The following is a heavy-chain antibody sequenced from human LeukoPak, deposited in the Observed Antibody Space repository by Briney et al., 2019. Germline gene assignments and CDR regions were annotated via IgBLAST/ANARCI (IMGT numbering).Heavy chain of an antibody. Sequence: SETPSLTCTVSGGSISGYYWSWIRQPPGKGLEWIGHIYFSGSTDYNPSLKSRVTISVDTPKNQFSLKLTSVTAADTAVYYCARDGRGYYSESWFDPWGQGALVTVSS. CDR1: GGSISGYY. D-gene: IGHD3-22*01. J-gene: IGHJ5*02. CDR3: ARDGRGYYSESWFDP. V-gene: IGHV4-59*01. CDR2: IYFSGST.